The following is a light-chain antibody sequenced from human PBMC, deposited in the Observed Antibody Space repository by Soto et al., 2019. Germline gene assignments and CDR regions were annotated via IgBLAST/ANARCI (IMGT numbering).Light chain of an antibody. Sequence: ALTQPASVSGSPGQSITISCTRSSSHVGSYDFVSWYQQHPGKAPKVLIYEVTKRPSGVSDRFSGSKSGNTASLTISGLQADDEADYYCCADAGSSRYVFGTGTKVTVL. CDR1: SSHVGSYDF. CDR3: CADAGSSRYV. J-gene: IGLJ1*01. CDR2: EVT. V-gene: IGLV2-23*02.